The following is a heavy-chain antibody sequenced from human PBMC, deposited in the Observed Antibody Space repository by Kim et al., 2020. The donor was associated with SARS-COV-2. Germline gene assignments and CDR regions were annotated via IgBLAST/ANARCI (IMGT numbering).Heavy chain of an antibody. Sequence: GGSLRLSCAASGFTFSDYYMSWIRQAPGKGLEWVSYISSSSSYTNYADSVKGRFTISRDNAKNSLYLQMNSLRAEDTAVYYCARDSGKTYYDFCSGLLGGMDVWGQGTTVTVSS. CDR3: ARDSGKTYYDFCSGLLGGMDV. J-gene: IGHJ6*02. CDR1: GFTFSDYY. D-gene: IGHD3-3*01. V-gene: IGHV3-11*06. CDR2: ISSSSSYT.